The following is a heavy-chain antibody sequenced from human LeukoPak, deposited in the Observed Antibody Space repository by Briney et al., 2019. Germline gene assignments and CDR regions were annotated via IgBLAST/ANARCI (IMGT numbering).Heavy chain of an antibody. Sequence: GASVKVSCKASGGTFSSYAISWVRQAPGQGLEWMGGIIPIFGTANYAQKFQGKVTITADESTSTAYMELSSLRSEDTAVYYCARDLYDFWSGSGYWGQGTLVTVSS. CDR1: GGTFSSYA. CDR2: IIPIFGTA. J-gene: IGHJ4*02. D-gene: IGHD3-3*01. V-gene: IGHV1-69*13. CDR3: ARDLYDFWSGSGY.